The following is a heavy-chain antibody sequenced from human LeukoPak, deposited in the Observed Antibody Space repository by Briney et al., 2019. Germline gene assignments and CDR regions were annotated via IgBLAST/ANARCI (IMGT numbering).Heavy chain of an antibody. J-gene: IGHJ1*01. CDR2: ISSSSSYI. CDR3: ARDEVGALAEYFQH. Sequence: PAGSLRLSCAVSGFSFSSYSMNWVRQAPRKGLEWVSSISSSSSYIYYADSVKGRFTISRDNAKNSLYLQMNSLRAEDTAVYYCARDEVGALAEYFQHWGQGSLVTVSS. D-gene: IGHD1-26*01. V-gene: IGHV3-21*01. CDR1: GFSFSSYS.